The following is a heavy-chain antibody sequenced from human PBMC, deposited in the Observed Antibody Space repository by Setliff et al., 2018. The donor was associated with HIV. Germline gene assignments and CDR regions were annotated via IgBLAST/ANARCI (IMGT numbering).Heavy chain of an antibody. CDR2: FDPEDGET. CDR3: ATGPGYSSTWYSESFQH. J-gene: IGHJ1*01. Sequence: GASVKVSCKISGYTLTELSIRWVRQAPGKGLEWMANFDPEDGETFYAQKFQGRLTMTEDTSTDTAYMELSSLRSDDTAMYYCATGPGYSSTWYSESFQHWGQGTVVTVSS. D-gene: IGHD6-13*01. V-gene: IGHV1-24*01. CDR1: GYTLTELS.